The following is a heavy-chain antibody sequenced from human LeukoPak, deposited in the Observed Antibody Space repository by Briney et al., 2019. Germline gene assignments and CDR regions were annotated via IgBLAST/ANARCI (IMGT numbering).Heavy chain of an antibody. CDR3: AKALGYNGNSNLDY. CDR1: GGTFSSYA. J-gene: IGHJ4*02. CDR2: IIPIFGTA. V-gene: IGHV1-69*05. Sequence: GASVKVSCKASGGTFSSYAISWVRQAPGQGLEWMGGIIPIFGTANYAQKFQGRVTITTDESTSTAYMELSSLRSEDTAVYYCAKALGYNGNSNLDYWGQGTLVTVSS. D-gene: IGHD4-23*01.